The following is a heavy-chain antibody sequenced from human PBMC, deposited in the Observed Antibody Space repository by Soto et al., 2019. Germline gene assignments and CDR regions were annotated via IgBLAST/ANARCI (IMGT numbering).Heavy chain of an antibody. J-gene: IGHJ6*02. CDR1: GGSFSGYY. CDR2: INHSGST. Sequence: KPSETLSLTCAVYGGSFSGYYWSWIRQPPGKGLEWIGEINHSGSTNYNPSLKSRVTISVDTSKNQFSLKLSSVTAADTAVYYCARDIAARRGYYYYGMDVWGQGTTVTVSS. V-gene: IGHV4-34*01. D-gene: IGHD6-6*01. CDR3: ARDIAARRGYYYYGMDV.